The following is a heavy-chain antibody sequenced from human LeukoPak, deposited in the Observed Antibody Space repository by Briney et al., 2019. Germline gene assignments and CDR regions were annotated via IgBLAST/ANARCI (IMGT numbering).Heavy chain of an antibody. V-gene: IGHV1-46*01. Sequence: ASVKVSCKASGYTFTSYHMHWARQAPGQGLEWMGIINPSGGSTSYAQKFQGRVTMTRDTSTSTVYMELSSLRSEDTAVYYRARDSSIFGVVTPDYWGQGTLVTVSS. CDR2: INPSGGST. CDR3: ARDSSIFGVVTPDY. D-gene: IGHD3-3*01. CDR1: GYTFTSYH. J-gene: IGHJ4*02.